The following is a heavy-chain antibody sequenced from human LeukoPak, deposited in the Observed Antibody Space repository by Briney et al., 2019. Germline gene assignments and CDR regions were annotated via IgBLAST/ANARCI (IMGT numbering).Heavy chain of an antibody. CDR2: ISYDGSNK. CDR3: AKVMPYYYDSSGYLDY. Sequence: GALGLSFAGSGFHFSRYSMDRGRPAPSKGLGGGGVISYDGSNKYYADSVKGRFTISRDNSKNTLYLQMNSLRAEDTAVYYCAKVMPYYYDSSGYLDYWGQGTLVTVSS. D-gene: IGHD3-22*01. V-gene: IGHV3-30*01. CDR1: GFHFSRYS. J-gene: IGHJ4*02.